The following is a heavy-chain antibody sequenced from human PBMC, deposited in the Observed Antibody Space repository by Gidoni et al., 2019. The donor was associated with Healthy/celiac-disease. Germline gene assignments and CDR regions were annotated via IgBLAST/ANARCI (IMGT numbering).Heavy chain of an antibody. CDR3: AKDSYSGSYFDY. V-gene: IGHV3-23*01. CDR2: ISGSGGST. CDR1: GFTFSSYA. D-gene: IGHD1-26*01. Sequence: EVQQLESGGGLVQPGGSLRLSCAASGFTFSSYAMSWVRQAPGKGLEWVSAISGSGGSTYYADSVKGRFTISRDNSKNTLYLQMNSLRAEDTAVYYCAKDSYSGSYFDYWGQGTLVTVSS. J-gene: IGHJ4*02.